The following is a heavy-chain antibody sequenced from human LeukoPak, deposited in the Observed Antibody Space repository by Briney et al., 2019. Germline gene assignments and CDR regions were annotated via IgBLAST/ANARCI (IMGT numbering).Heavy chain of an antibody. CDR1: GFSFLNYG. Sequence: QTGGSLRLSCAASGFSFLNYGMCWVRQAPGKGLEWVSVISGSGVTTYYAGPVKGRFNIYRDNSKNTLYLQMNSLRAEDTAVYYCAKDRVGATLYFDYWGQGTLVTVSS. CDR3: AKDRVGATLYFDY. CDR2: ISGSGVTT. V-gene: IGHV3-23*01. J-gene: IGHJ4*02. D-gene: IGHD1-26*01.